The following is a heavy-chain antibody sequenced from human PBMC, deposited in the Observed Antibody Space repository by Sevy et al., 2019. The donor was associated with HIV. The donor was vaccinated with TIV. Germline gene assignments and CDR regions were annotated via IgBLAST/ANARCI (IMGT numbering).Heavy chain of an antibody. V-gene: IGHV3-30*04. CDR2: ISYDGSNK. CDR1: GFTFSSYA. J-gene: IGHJ4*02. D-gene: IGHD3-16*02. CDR3: ARAMITFGGVIVPDY. Sequence: GGSLRLSCAASGFTFSSYAMHWVRQAPGKGLEWVAVISYDGSNKYYADSVKGRFTISRDNSKNTLYLQMNSLRAEDTAVYYCARAMITFGGVIVPDYWGQRTLVTVSS.